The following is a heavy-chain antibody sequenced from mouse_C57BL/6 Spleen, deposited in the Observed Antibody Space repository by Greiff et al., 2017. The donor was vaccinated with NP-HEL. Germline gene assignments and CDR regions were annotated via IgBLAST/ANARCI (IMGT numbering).Heavy chain of an antibody. CDR1: GYTFTDYY. Sequence: VQLQQSGPELVKPGASVKISCKASGYTFTDYYMNWVKQSHGKSLEWIGDINPNNGGTSYNQKFKGKATLTVDKSSSTAYMELRSLTSEDSAVYYCARVGANWDLDYWGQGTSVTVSS. V-gene: IGHV1-26*01. CDR3: ARVGANWDLDY. J-gene: IGHJ4*01. D-gene: IGHD4-1*01. CDR2: INPNNGGT.